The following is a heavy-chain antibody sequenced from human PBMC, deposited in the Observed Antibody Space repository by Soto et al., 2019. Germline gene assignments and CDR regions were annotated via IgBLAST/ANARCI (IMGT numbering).Heavy chain of an antibody. D-gene: IGHD6-19*01. CDR1: GGSFSGYY. CDR2: INHSGST. J-gene: IGHJ4*02. Sequence: SETLSLTCAVYGGSFSGYYWSWIRQPPGKGLEWIGEINHSGSTNYNPSLKSRVTISVDTSKNQFSLKLSSVTAADTAVYYCARVAVAGPRGDYWGQGTLVTVSS. V-gene: IGHV4-34*01. CDR3: ARVAVAGPRGDY.